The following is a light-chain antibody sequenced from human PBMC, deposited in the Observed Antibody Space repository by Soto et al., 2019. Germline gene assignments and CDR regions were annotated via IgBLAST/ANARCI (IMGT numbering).Light chain of an antibody. CDR2: DVS. V-gene: IGLV2-14*01. CDR3: SSYTSSSVYV. CDR1: SSDVGGYNY. Sequence: QSVLTQPASVSGSPGQSITISCTGTSSDVGGYNYVSCYQQHPGKAPKLMIYDVSNRPSGFSNRFSGSKSGNTASLTISGLQAEDEADYYCSSYTSSSVYVFGTGTKVTVL. J-gene: IGLJ1*01.